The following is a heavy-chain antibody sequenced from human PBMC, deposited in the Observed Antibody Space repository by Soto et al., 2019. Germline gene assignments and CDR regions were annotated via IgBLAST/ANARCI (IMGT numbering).Heavy chain of an antibody. J-gene: IGHJ6*02. D-gene: IGHD6-13*01. V-gene: IGHV4-39*01. Sequence: SETLSLTCTVSGGSISSSRYYWGWIRQPPGKGLEWIGSIYYSGSTYYNPSLKSRVTISVDTSKNQFSLKLSSVTAADAAVYYCASDRSGYSSSWYDYYYGMDVWGQGTTVTVSS. CDR1: GGSISSSRYY. CDR3: ASDRSGYSSSWYDYYYGMDV. CDR2: IYYSGST.